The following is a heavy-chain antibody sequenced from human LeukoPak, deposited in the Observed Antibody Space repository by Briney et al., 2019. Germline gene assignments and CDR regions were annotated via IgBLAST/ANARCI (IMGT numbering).Heavy chain of an antibody. D-gene: IGHD2-2*01. Sequence: GSSVKVSCKASGGTFSSYAISWVRQAPGQGLEWMGGIIPIFGTANYAQKFQGRVTITADESTSTAYVELSSLRSEDTAVYYCASEGKGVVPAADYYMDVWGKGTTVTVSS. CDR2: IIPIFGTA. CDR1: GGTFSSYA. CDR3: ASEGKGVVPAADYYMDV. J-gene: IGHJ6*03. V-gene: IGHV1-69*01.